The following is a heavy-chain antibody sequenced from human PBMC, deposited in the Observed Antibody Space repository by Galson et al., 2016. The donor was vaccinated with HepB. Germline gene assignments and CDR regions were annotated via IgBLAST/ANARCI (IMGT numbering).Heavy chain of an antibody. Sequence: CAISGDSVSSYSGAWDWLRQSPSRGLEWLGRTYYRSRWYNDYAGSVKGRITIEAYTSKNLFSLQLTSVTVADTAVYYCARDRGSGRHFFDSWGQGTLVSVSS. V-gene: IGHV6-1*01. CDR3: ARDRGSGRHFFDS. D-gene: IGHD3-10*01. CDR1: GDSVSSYSGA. J-gene: IGHJ4*02. CDR2: TYYRSRWYN.